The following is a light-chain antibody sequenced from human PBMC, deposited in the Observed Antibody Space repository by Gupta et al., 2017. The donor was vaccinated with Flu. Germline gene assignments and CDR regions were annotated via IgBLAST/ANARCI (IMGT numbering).Light chain of an antibody. CDR3: QQLNNYPLT. V-gene: IGKV1-9*01. CDR1: EGIGDF. Sequence: DLPLTQSPSLLSASVGDRVTITCRAGEGIGDFLAWYQQKPGKAPKLLIFAASTLESGVPPRFSGSGSGTEFTLTINNLQPEDFATYYCQQLNNYPLTFGGGTKVEV. J-gene: IGKJ4*01. CDR2: AAS.